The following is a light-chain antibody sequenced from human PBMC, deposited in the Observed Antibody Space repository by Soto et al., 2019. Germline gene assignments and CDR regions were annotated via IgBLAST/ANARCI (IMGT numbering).Light chain of an antibody. V-gene: IGLV2-14*01. CDR1: SSDVGGYNY. J-gene: IGLJ3*02. Sequence: QSALTQPASVSGSPGQSITISCTGTSSDVGGYNYXSWXXXXXXXXXXXMIYEVSNRPSGVSNRFSGSKSDNTASLTISGLQAEDEADYYCYSYTSSSTWVFGGGTKVTVL. CDR2: EVS. CDR3: YSYTSSSTWV.